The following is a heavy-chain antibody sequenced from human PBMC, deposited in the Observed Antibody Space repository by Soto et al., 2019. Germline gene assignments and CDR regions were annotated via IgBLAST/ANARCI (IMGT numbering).Heavy chain of an antibody. J-gene: IGHJ4*02. CDR1: GFTVSSNY. D-gene: IGHD6-13*01. Sequence: GGSLRLSCAASGFTVSSNYMSWVRQAPGKGLEWVSVIYSGGSTYYADSVKGRLTITKDTSKNQVVLRMANMDPVDTATYYCARTWSRSWPYFDYWGQGTLVTVSS. CDR2: IYSGGST. V-gene: IGHV3-53*05. CDR3: ARTWSRSWPYFDY.